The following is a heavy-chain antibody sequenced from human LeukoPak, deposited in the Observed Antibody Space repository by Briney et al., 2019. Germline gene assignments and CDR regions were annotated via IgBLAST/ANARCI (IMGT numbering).Heavy chain of an antibody. CDR3: ARGGGYRIKVHDY. CDR1: GYTFTSYA. CDR2: INTNNGNS. D-gene: IGHD5-12*01. Sequence: ASVKVSCKASGYTFTSYAMNWVRQASGQGLEWMGWINTNNGNSTYAQGFTGRFVFSLDTSVSTAYLQISSLKAEDTAVYYCARGGGYRIKVHDYWGQGTLVTVSS. J-gene: IGHJ4*02. V-gene: IGHV7-4-1*02.